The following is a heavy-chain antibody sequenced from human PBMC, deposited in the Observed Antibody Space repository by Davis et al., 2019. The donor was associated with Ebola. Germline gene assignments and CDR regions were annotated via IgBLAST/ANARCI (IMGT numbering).Heavy chain of an antibody. Sequence: GSLRLSCAVYGGSFSGYYWSWIRQPPGKGLEWIGKINHSGSTNYNPSLKSRVTISVDTSKNQFSLKLSSVTAADTAVYYCARVGQQLWFRYGMDVWGQGTTVTVSS. V-gene: IGHV4-34*01. CDR2: INHSGST. CDR1: GGSFSGYY. CDR3: ARVGQQLWFRYGMDV. D-gene: IGHD5-18*01. J-gene: IGHJ6*02.